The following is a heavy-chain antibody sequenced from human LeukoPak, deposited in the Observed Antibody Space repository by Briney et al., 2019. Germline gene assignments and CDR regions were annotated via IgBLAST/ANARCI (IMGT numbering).Heavy chain of an antibody. J-gene: IGHJ5*02. D-gene: IGHD4-11*01. V-gene: IGHV3-33*01. CDR1: GFTFSSCG. Sequence: GGSLRLSCAASGFTFSSCGMHWVRQAPGKGLEWVAVIWYDGSNKYYADSVKGRFTISRDNSKNTLYLQMNSLRAEDTAVYYCARDLTVTSTCWFDLWGQGTLVTVSS. CDR2: IWYDGSNK. CDR3: ARDLTVTSTCWFDL.